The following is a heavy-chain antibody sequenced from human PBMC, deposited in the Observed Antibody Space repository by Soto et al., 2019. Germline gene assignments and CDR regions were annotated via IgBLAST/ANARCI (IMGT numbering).Heavy chain of an antibody. CDR2: IVVGSGNT. CDR1: VLTFRYSA. J-gene: IGHJ3*01. Sequence: SVKVSCTASVLTFRYSALQLVRQRRGHRLEWIGWIVVGSGNTNYAQDFQGRVTISRDMATNTVYMELSSLRSEDSAVFFCAADVLTNDGSGYFFEGFDAWGQGTMVTVSS. V-gene: IGHV1-58*01. CDR3: AADVLTNDGSGYFFEGFDA. D-gene: IGHD3-22*01.